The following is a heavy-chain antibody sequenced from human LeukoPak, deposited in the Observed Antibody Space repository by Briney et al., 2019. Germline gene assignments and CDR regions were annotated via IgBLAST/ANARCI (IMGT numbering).Heavy chain of an antibody. Sequence: ASVKVSCKASGYTFTSYDINWVRQATGQGLEWMGWMNPNSGNTGYAQKFQGRVTMTTDTSTSTAYMELRSLRSDDTAVYYCARDRSLGATDFDYWGQGTLVTVSS. J-gene: IGHJ4*02. CDR3: ARDRSLGATDFDY. CDR2: MNPNSGNT. CDR1: GYTFTSYD. D-gene: IGHD1-26*01. V-gene: IGHV1-8*01.